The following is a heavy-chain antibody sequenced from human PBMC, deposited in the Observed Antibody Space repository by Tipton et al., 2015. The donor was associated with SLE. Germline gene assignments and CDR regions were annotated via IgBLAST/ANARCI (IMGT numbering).Heavy chain of an antibody. J-gene: IGHJ4*02. D-gene: IGHD1-26*01. CDR3: TRGGNSGSYYAPLDY. V-gene: IGHV3-49*04. CDR1: GFTLGDFH. CDR2: IRSKAYGGKA. Sequence: SLRLSCTASGFTLGDFHMSWVRQAPGKGLVWVGFIRSKAYGGKAEYAASVRGRFTISRDDSRSIAYLQMNSLQTEDTAVYYCTRGGNSGSYYAPLDYWGQGTLVTVSS.